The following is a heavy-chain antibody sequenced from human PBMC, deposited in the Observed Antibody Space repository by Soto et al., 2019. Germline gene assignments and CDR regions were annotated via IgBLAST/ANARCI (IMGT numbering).Heavy chain of an antibody. J-gene: IGHJ4*01. CDR2: INPNSGDT. CDR3: GSPRSGPSPDVGH. CDR1: VFSVDTTYC. V-gene: IGHV1-2*02. D-gene: IGHD2-15*01. Sequence: GASVKVSCKASVFSVDTTYCIHWVRRAPGQGPEWMGSINPNSGDTNYAQNFQGRVNMTRDTSISTAYMEVSSLTSDDTAVYYCGSPRSGPSPDVGHWGHGTVVTVSS.